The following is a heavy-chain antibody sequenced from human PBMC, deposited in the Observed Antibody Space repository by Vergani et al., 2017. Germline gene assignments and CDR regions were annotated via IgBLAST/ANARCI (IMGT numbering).Heavy chain of an antibody. CDR1: GGSISSGSYY. V-gene: IGHV4-61*02. CDR3: ARDDRYGSGTS. D-gene: IGHD3-10*01. J-gene: IGHJ5*02. Sequence: QVQLQESGPGLVKPSQTLSLTCTVSGGSISSGSYYWSWIRQPAGRGLEWIGSSYTSGSTNYNPSLKSRVTISVDTPKNQFSLKLSSVTAADTAVYYCARDDRYGSGTSWGQGTLVTVSS. CDR2: SYTSGST.